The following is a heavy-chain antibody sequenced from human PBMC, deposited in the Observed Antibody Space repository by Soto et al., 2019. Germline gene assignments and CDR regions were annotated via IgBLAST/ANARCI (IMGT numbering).Heavy chain of an antibody. Sequence: GGSLRLSCAASGFTFTDHYIDWVRQAPGKGLEWVGRARNKANSYTTEYAASVKGRFTISRDDSKSIAYLQMNSLKTEDTAVYYCTRRKWFDYWGQGTLVTVSS. CDR2: ARNKANSYTT. CDR3: TRRKWFDY. CDR1: GFTFTDHY. V-gene: IGHV3-72*01. J-gene: IGHJ5*01.